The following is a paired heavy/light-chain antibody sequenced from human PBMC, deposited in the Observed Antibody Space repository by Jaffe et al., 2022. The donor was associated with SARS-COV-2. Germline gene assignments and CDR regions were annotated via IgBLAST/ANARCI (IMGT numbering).Light chain of an antibody. J-gene: IGLJ3*02. V-gene: IGLV1-47*01. CDR1: NSNVGNNY. CDR3: ASWDDSLSGPV. CDR2: RHS. Sequence: QSVLSQPPSASGTPGQRVTISCSGTNSNVGNNYVYWYQQLPGTAPKLLIYRHSQRASGVPDRFSGSKSGTSASLDIFGLQSDDEADYYCASWDDSLSGPVFGGGTKLTVL.
Heavy chain of an antibody. Sequence: QITLKESGPALVKPTQTLTLTCTFSGFSLDTNGAGVGVAWIRQPPGKALEWLALIYWDDDVRYNPSLKSRITVTKDTSKNQVVLAMTGMDPVDTATYFCAHRPSDGGYGGPNFDYWGQGVLVTVSS. J-gene: IGHJ4*02. D-gene: IGHD5-12*01. CDR3: AHRPSDGGYGGPNFDY. CDR2: IYWDDDV. CDR1: GFSLDTNGAG. V-gene: IGHV2-5*02.